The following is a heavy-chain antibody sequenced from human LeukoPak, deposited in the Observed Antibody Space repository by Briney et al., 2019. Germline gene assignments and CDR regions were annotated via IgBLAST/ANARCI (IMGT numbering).Heavy chain of an antibody. J-gene: IGHJ5*02. D-gene: IGHD2-2*01. Sequence: VKVSCKASRGTFSSYAISWVRQAPGQGLEWMGGIIPIFGTANYAQKFQGRVTITADESTSTAYMELSSLRSEDTAVYYCARDARHRYCSSSSCYRGWLDPWGQGTPVTVSS. CDR2: IIPIFGTA. CDR3: ARDARHRYCSSSSCYRGWLDP. CDR1: RGTFSSYA. V-gene: IGHV1-69*01.